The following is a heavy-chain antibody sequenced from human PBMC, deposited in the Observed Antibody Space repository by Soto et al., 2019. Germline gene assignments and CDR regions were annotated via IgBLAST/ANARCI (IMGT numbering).Heavy chain of an antibody. CDR1: GGSFSGYY. D-gene: IGHD2-8*02. CDR3: ARDKITGVFDY. V-gene: IGHV4-34*01. J-gene: IGHJ4*02. Sequence: QVQLQQWGAGLLKPSETLSLTCAVYGGSFSGYYCTWIRQPPGTGLEWIGEINHSGSTNYNPSLNSRGTISVVKSKNQCSLKLTSVPAADTAVYYFARDKITGVFDYWGQGTLVTVSS. CDR2: INHSGST.